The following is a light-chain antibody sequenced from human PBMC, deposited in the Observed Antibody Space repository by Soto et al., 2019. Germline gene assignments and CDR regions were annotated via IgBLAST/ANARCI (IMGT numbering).Light chain of an antibody. CDR1: QSISSY. V-gene: IGKV1-6*01. J-gene: IGKJ4*01. CDR2: AAS. CDR3: LQDYNYPLT. Sequence: IQMTQTPATLSATVGDRVTITCRASQSISSYLNWYQQKPGKAPKLLIYAASSLQSGVPSRFSGSGSGTDFTLTISSLQPEDFATYYCLQDYNYPLTFGGGAKVDI.